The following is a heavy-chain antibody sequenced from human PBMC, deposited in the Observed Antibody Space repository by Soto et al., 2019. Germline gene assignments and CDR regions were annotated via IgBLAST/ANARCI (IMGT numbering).Heavy chain of an antibody. CDR1: GGSISNYY. V-gene: IGHV4-59*08. Sequence: PSETLSLTCTVSGGSISNYYYSWIRQPPGKGLEWIGYIFHTGTTSYNPSLKSRVAMSVDPSQSQFSLKLNSVTAADTAVYYCTTEAYDNSGSLAFDIWGQGTLVTVSS. D-gene: IGHD3-22*01. J-gene: IGHJ3*02. CDR3: TTEAYDNSGSLAFDI. CDR2: IFHTGTT.